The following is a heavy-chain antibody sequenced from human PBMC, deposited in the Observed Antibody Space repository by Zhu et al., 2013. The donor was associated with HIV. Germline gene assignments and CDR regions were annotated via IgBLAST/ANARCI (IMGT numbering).Heavy chain of an antibody. V-gene: IGHV1-69*06. CDR2: IIVMFGTA. CDR3: ARDRFGVGSTTFFDY. J-gene: IGHJ4*03. Sequence: QVQLVQSGAEVKKPGSSVKVSCKASGGTFSSSAINWVRQAPGQGLEWMGGIIVMFGTATYAQTFQGRVTISADKSTTTAYMELSSLRSEDTAMYYCARDRFGVGSTTFFDYWGREPGHVSS. D-gene: IGHD1-26*01. CDR1: GGTFSSSA.